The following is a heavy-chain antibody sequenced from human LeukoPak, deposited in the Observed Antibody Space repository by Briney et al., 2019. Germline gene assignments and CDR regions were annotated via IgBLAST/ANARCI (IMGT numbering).Heavy chain of an antibody. J-gene: IGHJ5*02. CDR2: IYYSGST. Sequence: KPSETLSLTCTVSGGSISSYYWSWIRQPPGKGLEWIGYIYYSGSTNYNPSLKSRVTISVDTSKNQFSLKVTSVTAADTAVYYCARVPHFGDYGWFDPWGQGTLVTVSS. CDR3: ARVPHFGDYGWFDP. V-gene: IGHV4-59*01. CDR1: GGSISSYY. D-gene: IGHD4-17*01.